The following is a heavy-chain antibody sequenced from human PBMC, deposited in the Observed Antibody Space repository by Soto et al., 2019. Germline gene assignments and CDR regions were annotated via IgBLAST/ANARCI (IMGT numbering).Heavy chain of an antibody. CDR3: ARDAPVYSGNYGRVFDS. CDR1: GYSFTSHY. J-gene: IGHJ4*02. CDR2: IYPGGVNI. V-gene: IGHV1-46*01. Sequence: ASVKVSCKAIGYSFTSHYMHWVRQAPGQGLEWMGTIYPGGVNIGYAQKFKGRVTMTKDTSTSTVYMELNSLTSEDTAVYYCARDAPVYSGNYGRVFDSWGQGTLVTVSS. D-gene: IGHD1-26*01.